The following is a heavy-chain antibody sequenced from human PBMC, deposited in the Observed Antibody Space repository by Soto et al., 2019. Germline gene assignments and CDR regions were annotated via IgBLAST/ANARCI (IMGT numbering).Heavy chain of an antibody. D-gene: IGHD6-6*01. Sequence: ASVKVSCKASGDTFTSSGISWVRQAPGQGLEWVGWISPYNYNTKYAEKFQDRVLMTTHTSTRTVYMDLRSMRSDDTAMYYRAREDFSSSARLDYWGPATLLTVSS. CDR2: ISPYNYNT. CDR3: AREDFSSSARLDY. J-gene: IGHJ4*02. CDR1: GDTFTSSG. V-gene: IGHV1-18*01.